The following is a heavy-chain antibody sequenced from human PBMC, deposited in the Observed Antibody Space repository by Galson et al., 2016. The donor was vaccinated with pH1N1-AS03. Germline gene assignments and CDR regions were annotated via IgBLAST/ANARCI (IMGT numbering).Heavy chain of an antibody. CDR1: GFSISSAYC. J-gene: IGHJ3*01. V-gene: IGHV4-38-2*01. CDR2: IFHSGRT. D-gene: IGHD3-10*01. Sequence: ETLSLTCVVGGFSISSAYCWGWIRQSPGKGLEWIGTIFHSGRTEYNPPLTSRVARSVDTSKNQFSLELTSVTAADTTVYFCARGGRGVYAFDGWGEGAVVTVSS. CDR3: ARGGRGVYAFDG.